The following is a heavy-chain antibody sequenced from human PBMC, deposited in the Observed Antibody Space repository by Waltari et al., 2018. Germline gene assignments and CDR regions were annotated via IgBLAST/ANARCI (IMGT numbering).Heavy chain of an antibody. Sequence: EVQLLESGGGLVQPGGSLRLSCAASGFTFSSYAMRWVRQAPGKGVEWFSVIASGSRSTYHADSVKGRFTSSRDNSESTLYPQMNSLRAEYTAVYDRAKDTGAIDYWRQGTLVTVSS. D-gene: IGHD7-27*01. V-gene: IGHV3-23*03. CDR2: IASGSRST. CDR1: GFTFSSYA. J-gene: IGHJ4*02. CDR3: AKDTGAIDY.